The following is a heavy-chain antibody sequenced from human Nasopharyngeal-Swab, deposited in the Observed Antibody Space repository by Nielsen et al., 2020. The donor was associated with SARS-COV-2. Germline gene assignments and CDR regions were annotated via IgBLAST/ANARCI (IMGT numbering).Heavy chain of an antibody. CDR2: ISSSSSTI. V-gene: IGHV3-48*02. D-gene: IGHD6-13*01. CDR1: GFTFSSYS. J-gene: IGHJ6*02. CDR3: ARVGIAAAGPGYYYYYGMDV. Sequence: GESLKLSCAASGFTFSSYSMNWVRQAPGKGLECVSYISSSSSTIYYADSVKGRFTISRDNAKNSLYLQMNSLRDEDTAVYYCARVGIAAAGPGYYYYYGMDVWGQGTTVTVSS.